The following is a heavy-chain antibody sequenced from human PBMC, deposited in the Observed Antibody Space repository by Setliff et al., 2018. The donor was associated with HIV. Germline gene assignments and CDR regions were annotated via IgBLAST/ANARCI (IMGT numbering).Heavy chain of an antibody. CDR1: GDSVSSNSAT. CDR2: TYYRSKFYN. CDR3: ARDLGAANA. D-gene: IGHD3-16*01. Sequence: SQTLSLTCALSGDSVSSNSATWNWIRLSPSRGLEWLGRTYYRSKFYNDYAVSVKSRITINPDTSKNQFSLQLNSVTPEDTAVYYCARDLGAANAWGQGTLVTVSS. J-gene: IGHJ4*02. V-gene: IGHV6-1*01.